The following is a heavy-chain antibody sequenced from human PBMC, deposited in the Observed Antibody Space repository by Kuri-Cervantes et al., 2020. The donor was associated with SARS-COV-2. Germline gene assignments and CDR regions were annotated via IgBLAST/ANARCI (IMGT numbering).Heavy chain of an antibody. CDR2: IYTSGST. V-gene: IGHV4-4*07. CDR3: ARARSSGPNDY. Sequence: GSLRLSCTVSGGSISSYYWGWIRQPAGKGLEWIGRIYTSGSTNYNPSLKSRVTMSVDTSKNQFSLKLSSVTAADTAVYYCARARSSGPNDYWGQGTLVTVSS. J-gene: IGHJ4*02. D-gene: IGHD6-19*01. CDR1: GGSISSYY.